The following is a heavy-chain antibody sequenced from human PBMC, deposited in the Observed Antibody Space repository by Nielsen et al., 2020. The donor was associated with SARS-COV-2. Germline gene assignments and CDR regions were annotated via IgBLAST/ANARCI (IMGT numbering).Heavy chain of an antibody. V-gene: IGHV4-34*01. D-gene: IGHD3-10*01. CDR2: INHSGST. CDR3: ARASITMVAFDY. J-gene: IGHJ4*02. CDR1: GGSFSGYY. Sequence: SETLSLTCAVYGGSFSGYYWSWIRQPPGKGLEWIGEINHSGSTNYNPSLKSRVTISVDTSKNQFSLKLSSVTAADTAVYYCARASITMVAFDYWGQGTLVTVSS.